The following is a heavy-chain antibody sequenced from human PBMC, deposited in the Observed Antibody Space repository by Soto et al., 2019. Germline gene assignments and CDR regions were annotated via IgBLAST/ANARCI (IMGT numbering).Heavy chain of an antibody. CDR3: ARDGGLRLGELSFDY. V-gene: IGHV1-2*04. J-gene: IGHJ4*02. Sequence: QAQLVQSGAEVKKPGASVKVSCKASGYTFTGYYMHWVRQAPGQGLEWMGWINPNSGGTNYAQKFQGWVTMTRDTSISTAYMELSWLRSDDTAVYYCARDGGLRLGELSFDYWGQGTLVTVSS. CDR1: GYTFTGYY. CDR2: INPNSGGT. D-gene: IGHD3-16*02.